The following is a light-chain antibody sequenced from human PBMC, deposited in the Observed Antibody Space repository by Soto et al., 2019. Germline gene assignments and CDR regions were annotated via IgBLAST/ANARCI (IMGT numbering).Light chain of an antibody. V-gene: IGKV3-15*01. CDR2: GAS. CDR1: QGVSSN. Sequence: VMTQSPATLSVAPGERVTFSCRASQGVSSNLAWYQHKPGQAPRLLISGASSGATGIPARFSGSGSGTEFTLTITGLQPEDSATYHCHQSYRTPVTFGGGTKVDIK. J-gene: IGKJ4*01. CDR3: HQSYRTPVT.